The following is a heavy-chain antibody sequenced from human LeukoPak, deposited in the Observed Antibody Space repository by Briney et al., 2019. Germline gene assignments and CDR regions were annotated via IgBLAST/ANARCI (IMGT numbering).Heavy chain of an antibody. J-gene: IGHJ4*02. CDR2: ISGGGGST. D-gene: IGHD1-26*01. CDR3: AKDPRPVGATQWDY. Sequence: GGSLRLSCAASGFTFSSYAMSWVRQAPGKGLGWVSAISGGGGSTYYADSVKGRFTISRDNYKNTLYLQMNSLRAEDTAVYYCAKDPRPVGATQWDYWGQGTLVTVSS. V-gene: IGHV3-23*01. CDR1: GFTFSSYA.